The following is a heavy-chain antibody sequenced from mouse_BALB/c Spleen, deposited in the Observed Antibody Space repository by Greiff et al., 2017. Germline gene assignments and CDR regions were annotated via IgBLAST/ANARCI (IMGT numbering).Heavy chain of an antibody. D-gene: IGHD2-4*01. Sequence: QVQLQQSGAELVRPGTSVKISCKASGYTFTNYWLGWVKQRPGHGLEWIGDIYPGGGYTNYNEKFKGKATLTADTSSSTAYMQLSSLTSEDSAVYFCARGGLRSAMDYWGQGTSATVSS. V-gene: IGHV1-63*02. CDR1: GYTFTNYW. CDR3: ARGGLRSAMDY. CDR2: IYPGGGYT. J-gene: IGHJ4*01.